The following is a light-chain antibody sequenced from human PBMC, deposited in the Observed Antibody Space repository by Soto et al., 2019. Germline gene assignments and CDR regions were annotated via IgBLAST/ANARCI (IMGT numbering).Light chain of an antibody. CDR1: SSDVGSYNL. J-gene: IGLJ2*01. CDR2: EGS. V-gene: IGLV2-23*03. CDR3: CSYAGSSTFDDVV. Sequence: QSALTQPASVSGSPGQSITISCTGTSSDVGSYNLVSWYQQHPGKAPKLMIYEGSKRPSGVSNRFSGSKSGNTASLTISGLQAEDEADYYCCSYAGSSTFDDVVIGGGTKLTVL.